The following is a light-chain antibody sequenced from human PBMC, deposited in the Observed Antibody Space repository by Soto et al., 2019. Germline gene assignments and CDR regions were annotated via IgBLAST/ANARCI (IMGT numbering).Light chain of an antibody. Sequence: QSALTQPPSASGTPGQRVTISCSGSSSNIGSNTVNWYQQLPGTAPKLLIYSNNQRPSGAPDRVSGSKSGTSASLAISGLQSEDEADYYCAAWDDSPNGYYVFGTGTKVTVL. CDR2: SNN. J-gene: IGLJ1*01. CDR1: SSNIGSNT. V-gene: IGLV1-44*01. CDR3: AAWDDSPNGYYV.